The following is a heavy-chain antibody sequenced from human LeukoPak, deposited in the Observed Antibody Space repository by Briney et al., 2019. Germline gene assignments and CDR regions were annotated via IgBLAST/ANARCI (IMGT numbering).Heavy chain of an antibody. CDR3: AREGDTAMVTFYY. J-gene: IGHJ4*02. Sequence: GGSLRLSCAASGFTFSSYSMNWVRQAPGKGLEWVSSISSSSSYIYYADSVKGRFTISRDNAKNSLYLQMNSLRAEDTAVYYCAREGDTAMVTFYYWGQGTLVTVSS. V-gene: IGHV3-21*01. CDR1: GFTFSSYS. CDR2: ISSSSSYI. D-gene: IGHD5-18*01.